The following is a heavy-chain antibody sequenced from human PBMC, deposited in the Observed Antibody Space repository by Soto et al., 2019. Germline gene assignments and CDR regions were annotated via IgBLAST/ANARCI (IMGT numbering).Heavy chain of an antibody. J-gene: IGHJ5*02. CDR2: IYTSRST. CDR3: ARDTQVSGWFDP. CDR1: DGSISSYY. V-gene: IGHV4-4*07. Sequence: SETLSLTCHVSDGSISSYYWSWIRQPAGKGLEWIGRIYTSRSTNYNPSLKSRVTMSVDTSKNQFSLKLSSVTAADTAVYYCARDTQVSGWFDPWGQGTLVTVSS.